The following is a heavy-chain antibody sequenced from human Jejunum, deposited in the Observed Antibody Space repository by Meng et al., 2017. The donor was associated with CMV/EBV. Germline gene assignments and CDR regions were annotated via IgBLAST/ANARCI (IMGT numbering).Heavy chain of an antibody. D-gene: IGHD6-19*01. Sequence: ESGPGLERPSHALSLTCTASGASSSSGDFCWSWIRQAPGKGLEYIGYIDNRSSTYYNPSLKSRVTMSMDTSKNQFSLKLTSVTAADTAVYYCARGYSSGWNYFHYWGQGTLVTVSS. CDR3: ARGYSSGWNYFHY. V-gene: IGHV4-30-4*01. J-gene: IGHJ4*02. CDR2: IDNRSST. CDR1: GASSSSGDFC.